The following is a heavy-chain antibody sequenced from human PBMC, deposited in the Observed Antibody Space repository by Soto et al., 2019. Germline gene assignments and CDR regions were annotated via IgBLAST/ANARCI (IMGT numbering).Heavy chain of an antibody. D-gene: IGHD2-8*01. CDR1: GDSVSTNSAT. CDR2: TYYRSKWDY. J-gene: IGHJ5*01. CDR3: ARLIGNSWLDS. Sequence: SQTLSLTYAISGDSVSTNSATWAWIRQSPSRGLEWLGRTYYRSKWDYDYAASVKGRINISQDTSNNQVSLHLDSVTPDDTAVYYCARLIGNSWLDSWGQGTLVTVSS. V-gene: IGHV6-1*01.